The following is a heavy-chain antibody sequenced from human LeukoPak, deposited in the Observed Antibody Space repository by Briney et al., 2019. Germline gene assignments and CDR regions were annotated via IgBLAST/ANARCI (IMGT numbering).Heavy chain of an antibody. CDR2: IYQSGST. CDR1: GGSISSGDYY. D-gene: IGHD6-13*01. J-gene: IGHJ4*02. Sequence: SQTLSLTCTVSGGSISSGDYYWSWIRQPPGKGLEWIGYIYQSGSTFYTPSLESRVTISVDRSKNQFSLRLSSVTAADTAVYYCAKRVAAAGIFDYWGQGTLVTVSS. V-gene: IGHV4-30-4*01. CDR3: AKRVAAAGIFDY.